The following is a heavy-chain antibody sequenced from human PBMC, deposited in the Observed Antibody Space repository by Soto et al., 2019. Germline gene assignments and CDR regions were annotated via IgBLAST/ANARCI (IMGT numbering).Heavy chain of an antibody. Sequence: QVQLQQWGAGLLKPSETLSLTCAVYGGSFSGYYWSWIRQPPGKGLEWIGEINHSGSTNYNPSLKSRVTISVDTSKNQFSLKLSSVTAADTAVYYCARGRIVGAEKPSLTDYWGQGTLVTVSS. D-gene: IGHD1-26*01. J-gene: IGHJ4*02. V-gene: IGHV4-34*01. CDR3: ARGRIVGAEKPSLTDY. CDR2: INHSGST. CDR1: GGSFSGYY.